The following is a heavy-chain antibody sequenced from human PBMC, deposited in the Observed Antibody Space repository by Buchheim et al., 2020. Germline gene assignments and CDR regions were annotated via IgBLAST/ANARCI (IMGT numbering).Heavy chain of an antibody. D-gene: IGHD6-19*01. CDR1: GFTFSSYS. Sequence: EMQLVESGGGLVQPGGSLRLSCTASGFTFSSYSMNWVRQAPGKGPEWISYITSTSSTIYYADSVKGRFTIYRDNAKNSLYLQMNSLRDEDTAVYYCARGKSGIAVFDIWGQGT. CDR3: ARGKSGIAVFDI. J-gene: IGHJ3*02. CDR2: ITSTSSTI. V-gene: IGHV3-48*02.